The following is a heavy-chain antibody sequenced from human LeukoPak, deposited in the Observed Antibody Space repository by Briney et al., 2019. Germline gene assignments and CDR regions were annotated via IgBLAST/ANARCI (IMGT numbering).Heavy chain of an antibody. CDR3: AKDLGRRSSVSDYFVC. D-gene: IGHD6-6*01. J-gene: IGHJ4*02. CDR2: MCGGGGGT. CDR1: VFSFTSYA. Sequence: GGSLRLSCAPSVFSFTSYAMRGVPETRGGGLEGVSGMCGGGGGTYYADPVRGRFTLSRDNAKNTLYVQMNILRADDTAIYYCAKDLGRRSSVSDYFVCWGRASMVSVSS. V-gene: IGHV3-23*01.